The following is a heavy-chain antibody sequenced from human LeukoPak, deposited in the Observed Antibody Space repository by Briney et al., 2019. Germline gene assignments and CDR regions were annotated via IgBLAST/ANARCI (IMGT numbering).Heavy chain of an antibody. V-gene: IGHV4-39*01. D-gene: IGHD3-10*01. CDR3: ARQDLTMVRGVIIPNWFDP. J-gene: IGHJ5*02. Sequence: SETLSLTCTVSGGSISSSSYYWGWIRQPPGKGLEWIGSIYYSGSTYYNPSLKSRVTISVDTSKNQFSLKLSSVTAADTAVYYCARQDLTMVRGVIIPNWFDPWGQGTLVTVSS. CDR1: GGSISSSSYY. CDR2: IYYSGST.